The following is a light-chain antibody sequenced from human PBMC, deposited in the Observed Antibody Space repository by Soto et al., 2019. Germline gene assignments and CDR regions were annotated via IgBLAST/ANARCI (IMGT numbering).Light chain of an antibody. Sequence: DIQMTQSPSILSASVGDRVTITCRASQSISTWLAWYQQRPGKAPKVLIYDASSLESGVPSRFSASGSGTEFTLTISGLQPDDFATYYCHQYNSYTWTFGQGTKVDIK. V-gene: IGKV1-5*01. CDR3: HQYNSYTWT. CDR2: DAS. CDR1: QSISTW. J-gene: IGKJ1*01.